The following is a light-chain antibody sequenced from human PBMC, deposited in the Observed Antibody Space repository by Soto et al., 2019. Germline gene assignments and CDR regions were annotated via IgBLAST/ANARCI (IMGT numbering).Light chain of an antibody. Sequence: QSLLRQPGSVSGSPGQSITISCTGTSSAVGGCEYVSWYEHKPGKAPKVIMYDVTKRTGGVSHRFSGSKSGNTASPTISATQAEAESDYYCGSIPRSRTSFFGAGPKV. CDR2: DVT. CDR3: GSIPRSRTSF. CDR1: SSAVGGCEY. J-gene: IGLJ1*01. V-gene: IGLV2-14*01.